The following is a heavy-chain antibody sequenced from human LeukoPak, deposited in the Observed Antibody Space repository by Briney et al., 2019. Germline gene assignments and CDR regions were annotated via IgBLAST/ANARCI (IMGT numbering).Heavy chain of an antibody. Sequence: ASVTVSCKASGYTFTSYGISWVRQAPGQGLEWMGWISAYNGNTNYAQKLQGRVTMTTDTSTSTAYMELRSLRSDDTAVYYCARDQGWTEKDNWFDPWGQGTLVTVSS. V-gene: IGHV1-18*01. CDR2: ISAYNGNT. CDR1: GYTFTSYG. J-gene: IGHJ5*02. D-gene: IGHD3/OR15-3a*01. CDR3: ARDQGWTEKDNWFDP.